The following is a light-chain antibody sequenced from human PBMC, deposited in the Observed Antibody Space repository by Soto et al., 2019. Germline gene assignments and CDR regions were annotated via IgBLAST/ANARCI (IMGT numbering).Light chain of an antibody. CDR3: QQYNSYWT. V-gene: IGKV3-15*01. CDR1: QSVSSN. Sequence: EIVMTQSPATLSVSPGERATLSCRASQSVSSNLAWYQQKPGQAPRLLIYGASTRATGIPARFSGSGSGTEFTLTISSLQPDDFATYYRQQYNSYWTFGQGTKVDIK. J-gene: IGKJ1*01. CDR2: GAS.